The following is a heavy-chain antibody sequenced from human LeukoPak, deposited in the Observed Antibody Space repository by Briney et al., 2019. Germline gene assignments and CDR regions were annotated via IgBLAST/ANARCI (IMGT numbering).Heavy chain of an antibody. CDR1: GGSISSSNYY. Sequence: SETLSLTCTVSGGSISSSNYYWAWIRQPPGKGLEWVGNIYYSGSTYYNPSLKSRVTISVDTSKNQFSLKLSSVTAADTAVYYCARLPPREVITMVRETPRNDYWGQGTLVTVSS. CDR3: ARLPPREVITMVRETPRNDY. J-gene: IGHJ4*02. V-gene: IGHV4-39*07. D-gene: IGHD3-10*01. CDR2: IYYSGST.